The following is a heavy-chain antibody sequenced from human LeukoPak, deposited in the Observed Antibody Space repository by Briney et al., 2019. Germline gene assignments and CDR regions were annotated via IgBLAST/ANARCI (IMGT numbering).Heavy chain of an antibody. Sequence: GGSLRLSCVVSGSFFSRYWMTWVPQAPGKGLEWVANINQDGSDKSYVDSVKGRFTIPRDNAKNSLYLEMNSLRADDTALYYCVRDQGAAGGYWGQGTLVIVSS. D-gene: IGHD6-13*01. CDR2: INQDGSDK. CDR1: GSFFSRYW. V-gene: IGHV3-7*01. J-gene: IGHJ4*02. CDR3: VRDQGAAGGY.